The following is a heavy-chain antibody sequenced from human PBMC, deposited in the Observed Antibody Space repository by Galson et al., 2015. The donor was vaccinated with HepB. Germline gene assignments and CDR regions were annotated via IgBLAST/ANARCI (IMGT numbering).Heavy chain of an antibody. V-gene: IGHV3-30-3*01. CDR1: GFIFNDYS. J-gene: IGHJ4*02. CDR2: ISSLGDIL. D-gene: IGHD1-26*01. Sequence: SLRLSCAASGFIFNDYSFHWVRQGPGKGLEWVATISSLGDILYYADSVKGRFTNSRDNSKSILYLLLNSLRPEDTAVYYCARDGMGRGSGSYSAFDYWGQGTLVTVPS. CDR3: ARDGMGRGSGSYSAFDY.